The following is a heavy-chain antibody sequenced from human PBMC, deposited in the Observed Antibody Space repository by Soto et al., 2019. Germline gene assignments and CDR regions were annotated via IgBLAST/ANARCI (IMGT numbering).Heavy chain of an antibody. V-gene: IGHV4-34*01. Sequence: SETLSLTCAVYGGSFSGYYWSWIRQPPGKGLEWIGEINHSGSTNYNPSLKGRVTISVDTSKNQFSLELSSVTAADTAVYYCARVFLVVNWFDPWGQGTLVTGLL. D-gene: IGHD3-22*01. J-gene: IGHJ5*02. CDR1: GGSFSGYY. CDR3: ARVFLVVNWFDP. CDR2: INHSGST.